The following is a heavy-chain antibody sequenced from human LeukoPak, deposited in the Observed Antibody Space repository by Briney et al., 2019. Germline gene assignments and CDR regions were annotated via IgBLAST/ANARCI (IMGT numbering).Heavy chain of an antibody. V-gene: IGHV1-2*02. CDR1: GYALTELS. D-gene: IGHD3-3*01. J-gene: IGHJ4*02. Sequence: ASVKVSCKVSGYALTELSMHWVRQAPGQGLEWMGWINPNSGGTNYAQKFQGRVTMTRDTSISTAYMELSRLRSDDTAVYYCARGISDDFWSGYLLSFYFDYWGQGTLVTVSS. CDR2: INPNSGGT. CDR3: ARGISDDFWSGYLLSFYFDY.